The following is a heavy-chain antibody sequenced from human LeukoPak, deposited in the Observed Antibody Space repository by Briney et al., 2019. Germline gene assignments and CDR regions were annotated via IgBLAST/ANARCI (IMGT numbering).Heavy chain of an antibody. CDR3: ARDRRGNRDF. CDR2: INPDGSET. D-gene: IGHD4-23*01. J-gene: IGHJ4*02. Sequence: GSRRLSCAASGFTFSTYWVHWVSQAPGKGLVWVSRINPDGSETDYADSVKGRFTISRDNAKNTLYLQMNSLRAEDTAVYFCARDRRGNRDFWGQGTLVPVSS. CDR1: GFTFSTYW. V-gene: IGHV3-74*01.